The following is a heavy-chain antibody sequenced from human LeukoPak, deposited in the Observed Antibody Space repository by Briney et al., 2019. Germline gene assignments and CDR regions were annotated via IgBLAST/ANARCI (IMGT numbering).Heavy chain of an antibody. J-gene: IGHJ3*02. V-gene: IGHV4-39*07. CDR1: GGSISSNNSY. D-gene: IGHD6-13*01. CDR3: ARGGPVYSSSWYGAFDI. CDR2: VSYSGST. Sequence: SETLSLTCTVSGGSISSNNSYWDWIRQPPGKGLEWIGSVSYSGSTYYNPSLKSRVTISVGTSKNQFSLKLSSVTAADTAVYYCARGGPVYSSSWYGAFDIWGQGTMVTVSS.